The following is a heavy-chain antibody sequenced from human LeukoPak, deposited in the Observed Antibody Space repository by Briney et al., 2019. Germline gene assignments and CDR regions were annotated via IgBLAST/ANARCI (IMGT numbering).Heavy chain of an antibody. CDR3: AKDGSDDFWSGYYPAQYYFDY. CDR2: ISYDGSNK. D-gene: IGHD3-3*01. CDR1: GFTFSSYG. J-gene: IGHJ4*02. Sequence: GGSLRLSCAASGFTFSSYGMHWVRQAPGKGLEWVAVISYDGSNKYYADSVKGRFTISRDNSKNTLYLQMNSLRVEDTAVYYCAKDGSDDFWSGYYPAQYYFDYWGQGTLVTVSS. V-gene: IGHV3-30*18.